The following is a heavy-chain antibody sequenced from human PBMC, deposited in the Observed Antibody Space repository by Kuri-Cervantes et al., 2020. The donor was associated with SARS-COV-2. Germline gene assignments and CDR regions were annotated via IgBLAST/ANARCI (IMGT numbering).Heavy chain of an antibody. J-gene: IGHJ2*01. D-gene: IGHD3-16*02. CDR1: GYTFTSYG. CDR3: ARDPDYVWGSYRYTDPYWYFDL. V-gene: IGHV1-18*01. Sequence: ASVKVSCKASGYTFTSYGISWVRQAPGQGLEWMGWISAYNGNTNYAQKLQGRVTMTTDTSTSTAYMELRSLRSDDTAVYYCARDPDYVWGSYRYTDPYWYFDLWGRGTLVTVSS. CDR2: ISAYNGNT.